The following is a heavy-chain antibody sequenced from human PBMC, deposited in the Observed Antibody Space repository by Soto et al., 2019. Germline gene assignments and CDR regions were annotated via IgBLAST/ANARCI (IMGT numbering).Heavy chain of an antibody. CDR3: AREGGSYYRYYYYGMDV. J-gene: IGHJ6*02. D-gene: IGHD1-26*01. CDR1: GGTFSSYA. Sequence: RASVKVSCKASGGTFSSYAISWLRQAPGQGLEWMGGIIPIFGTANYAQKFQGRVTITADESTSTAYMELSSLRSEDTAVYYCAREGGSYYRYYYYGMDVWGQGTTVTVSS. CDR2: IIPIFGTA. V-gene: IGHV1-69*13.